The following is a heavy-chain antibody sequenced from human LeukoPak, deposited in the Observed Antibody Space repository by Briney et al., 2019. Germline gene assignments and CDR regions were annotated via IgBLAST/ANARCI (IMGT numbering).Heavy chain of an antibody. V-gene: IGHV3-74*01. CDR3: ARDLSNYYDSSDATLDY. CDR2: INSDGSSI. J-gene: IGHJ4*02. D-gene: IGHD3-22*01. CDR1: GFTFSSYW. Sequence: PGGSLRLSCAASGFTFSSYWMPWVRQVPGKGLVWVSRINSDGSSISYADSVKGRFTISRDNAKNTLYLQMNSLRAEDTAVFYCARDLSNYYDSSDATLDYWGQGTLVTVSS.